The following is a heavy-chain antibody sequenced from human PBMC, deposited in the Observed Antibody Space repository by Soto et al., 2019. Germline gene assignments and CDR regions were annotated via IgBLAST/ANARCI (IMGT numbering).Heavy chain of an antibody. Sequence: QVQLPESGPGLVKPLETLSLTCTGSGGSLSNYYFSWVRQPPGKGLEWVGYIQYSGYSAYHLSLKRRVTMSMDTSKTQFSLMLESVTATDTAVYYCARHGFGSLHGLVDVWGQGTTVIVSS. CDR2: IQYSGYS. CDR1: GGSLSNYY. V-gene: IGHV4-59*08. CDR3: ARHGFGSLHGLVDV. J-gene: IGHJ6*02. D-gene: IGHD3-10*01.